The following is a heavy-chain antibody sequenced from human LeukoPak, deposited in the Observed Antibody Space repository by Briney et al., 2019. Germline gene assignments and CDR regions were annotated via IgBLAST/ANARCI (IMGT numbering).Heavy chain of an antibody. J-gene: IGHJ4*02. Sequence: PSETLSLTCTVSGGSISSGDYYWSWIRQPPGKGLEWIGYIYYSGSTYYNPSLKSRVTISVDTSKNQFSLKLSSVTAADTAVYYCAREDSNHLSFDYWGQGTLVTVSS. CDR3: AREDSNHLSFDY. CDR1: GGSISSGDYY. CDR2: IYYSGST. D-gene: IGHD4-11*01. V-gene: IGHV4-30-4*01.